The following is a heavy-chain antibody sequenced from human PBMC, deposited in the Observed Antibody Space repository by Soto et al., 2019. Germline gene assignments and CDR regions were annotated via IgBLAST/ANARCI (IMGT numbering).Heavy chain of an antibody. CDR3: ALAAAGTGHWFDP. V-gene: IGHV1-69*01. J-gene: IGHJ5*02. D-gene: IGHD6-13*01. Sequence: QVQLVQSGAEVKKPGYSVKVSCKASGGTFSSYALSWVRQAPGQGLEWMGGIIAIFGTANYARRFQGRVTITADESTSTAYMDLSSLRAEDTAGYYCALAAAGTGHWFDPWGQGTLVTVSS. CDR2: IIAIFGTA. CDR1: GGTFSSYA.